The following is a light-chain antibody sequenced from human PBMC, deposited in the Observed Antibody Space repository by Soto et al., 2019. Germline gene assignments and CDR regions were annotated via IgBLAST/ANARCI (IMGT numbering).Light chain of an antibody. CDR2: DNN. J-gene: IGLJ3*02. V-gene: IGLV1-51*01. CDR3: GAWDGSLSVGV. CDR1: GSNIGSNS. Sequence: QSVLTQPPSVSAAPGQRVSISCSGSGSNIGSNSVCWYQQLPGAAPKLLIFDNNKRPSGIPDRFSGSKSGTSATLGITGLQTGDEADYYCGAWDGSLSVGVFGGGTKLTVL.